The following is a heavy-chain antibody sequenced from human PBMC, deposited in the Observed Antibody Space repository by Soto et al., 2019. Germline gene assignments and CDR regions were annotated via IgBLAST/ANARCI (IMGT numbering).Heavy chain of an antibody. V-gene: IGHV4-4*02. D-gene: IGHD3-9*01. CDR1: SDSISRSHW. CDR3: ARGSLKPRRRYYDILTGQSGYFDY. J-gene: IGHJ4*02. Sequence: SETLSLTCAVSSDSISRSHWLTWVRQSPGKGLEWLGDIYYSGSVYYNPSLKSRVTISVDTSKNQFSLKLSSVTAADTAVYYCARGSLKPRRRYYDILTGQSGYFDYWGQGTLVTVSS. CDR2: IYYSGSV.